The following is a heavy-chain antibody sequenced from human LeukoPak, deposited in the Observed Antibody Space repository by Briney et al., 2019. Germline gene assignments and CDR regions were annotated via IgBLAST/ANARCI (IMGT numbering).Heavy chain of an antibody. CDR3: ARVAYSSAWSANWFDP. D-gene: IGHD6-19*01. CDR2: ISSSGDTI. J-gene: IGHJ5*02. Sequence: GGSLRLSCAASGFSFSSYELNWVRQAPGKGLEWISYISSSGDTIYYADSVKGRFSISRDNAKMSLYLLMHSLRADDTAVYYCARVAYSSAWSANWFDPWGQGTLVTVSS. CDR1: GFSFSSYE. V-gene: IGHV3-48*03.